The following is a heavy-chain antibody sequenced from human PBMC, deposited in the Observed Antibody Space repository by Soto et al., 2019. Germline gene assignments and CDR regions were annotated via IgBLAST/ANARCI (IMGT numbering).Heavy chain of an antibody. D-gene: IGHD1-7*01. Sequence: QVQLVQSGAEMKKPGSSVKVSCKASGGTFSSSAFSWVRQAPGQGLEWMGGITPIFGTAIYARKFQGRVTITADESTRKDYLELSRRTSEDTAVYYCARSEAVRSEAGTTVVGRNNWFDPWGQGTLVTVSS. CDR1: GGTFSSSA. V-gene: IGHV1-69*01. J-gene: IGHJ5*02. CDR2: ITPIFGTA. CDR3: ARSEAVRSEAGTTVVGRNNWFDP.